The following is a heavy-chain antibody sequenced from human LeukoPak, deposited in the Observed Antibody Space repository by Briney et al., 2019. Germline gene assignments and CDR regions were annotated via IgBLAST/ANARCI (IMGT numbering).Heavy chain of an antibody. D-gene: IGHD6-19*01. CDR3: ARSELSSGWSFDY. CDR2: INHSGST. V-gene: IGHV4-34*01. J-gene: IGHJ4*02. Sequence: KPSETLSLTCAVDGGSFSGYYWSWIRQPPGKGLEWIGEINHSGSTNYNPSLKSRVTISVDTSKNQFSLKLSSVTAADTAVYYCARSELSSGWSFDYWGQGTLVTVSS. CDR1: GGSFSGYY.